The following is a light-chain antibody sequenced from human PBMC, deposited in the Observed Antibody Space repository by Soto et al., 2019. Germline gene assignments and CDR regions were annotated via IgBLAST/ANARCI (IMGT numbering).Light chain of an antibody. Sequence: QSALTQPASVSGSPGQPITISCTGTSSDVGGYNYVSWYQQHPGKAPKLMIYDVSNRPSGVSNRFSGSKSGNTASLTISGLQAEAEADYYCSSYTSSSTLVVFGGGTKVTV. CDR3: SSYTSSSTLVV. CDR1: SSDVGGYNY. V-gene: IGLV2-14*01. CDR2: DVS. J-gene: IGLJ2*01.